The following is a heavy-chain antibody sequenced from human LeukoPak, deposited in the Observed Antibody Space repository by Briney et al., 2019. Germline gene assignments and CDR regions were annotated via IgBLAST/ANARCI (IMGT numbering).Heavy chain of an antibody. V-gene: IGHV3-23*01. Sequence: PGGSLRLSCAASGFTFSTYVMNWFRQAPGKGLEWVSTISVGAEYIFYADSVKGRFTNSRDDSNNALYLQMHSLRAEDTALYYCASGPPFLKYFEYWGQGTLVTVSS. CDR2: ISVGAEYI. CDR3: ASGPPFLKYFEY. J-gene: IGHJ4*02. CDR1: GFTFSTYV. D-gene: IGHD3-3*01.